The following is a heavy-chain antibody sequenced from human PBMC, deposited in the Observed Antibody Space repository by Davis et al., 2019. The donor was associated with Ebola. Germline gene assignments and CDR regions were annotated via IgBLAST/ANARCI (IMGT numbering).Heavy chain of an antibody. D-gene: IGHD6-19*01. CDR1: GFTFSSYS. CDR3: AKGGSGWPSDYSYGMGV. V-gene: IGHV3-21*04. J-gene: IGHJ6*04. Sequence: GESLKISCAASGFTFSSYSMNWVRQAPGKGLEWVSSISSSSYYIYYADSLKGRFTISRDNSKNTLYLQMNSLTVEDTAVYYCAKGGSGWPSDYSYGMGVWGKGTTVTVSS. CDR2: ISSSSYYI.